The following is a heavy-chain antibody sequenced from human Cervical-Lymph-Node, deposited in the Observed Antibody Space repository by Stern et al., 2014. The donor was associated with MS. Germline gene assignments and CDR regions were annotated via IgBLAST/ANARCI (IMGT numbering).Heavy chain of an antibody. CDR1: GGSISSYY. V-gene: IGHV4-59*08. CDR2: FYYTGIT. CDR3: ARHDLDYKSYGLDV. Sequence: QLQLQESGPGLVKPSETLSLTCTISGGSISSYYWNWIRQAPGKGLEWIGFFYYTGITKYNPSLTSRVTISVDTSKSQVYLNLSSVTAADTAVYYCARHDLDYKSYGLDVWGQGTTVTVS. J-gene: IGHJ6*02.